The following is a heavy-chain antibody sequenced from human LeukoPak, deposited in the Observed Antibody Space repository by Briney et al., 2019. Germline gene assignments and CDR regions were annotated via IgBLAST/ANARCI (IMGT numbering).Heavy chain of an antibody. CDR3: ARGGGWYFDY. CDR1: GFTFSSYW. CDR2: IGQDGSEN. V-gene: IGHV3-7*01. Sequence: PGESLKISCAASGFTFSSYWMNWVRQAPGKGLEWVASIGQDGSENYYVDSVKGRFTISRDNAKNSLYLQMNSLRVEDTAVYYCARGGGWYFDYWGQGALITASS. J-gene: IGHJ4*02. D-gene: IGHD6-19*01.